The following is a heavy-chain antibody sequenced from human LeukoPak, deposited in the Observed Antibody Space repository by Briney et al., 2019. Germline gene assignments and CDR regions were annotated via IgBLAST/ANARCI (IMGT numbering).Heavy chain of an antibody. CDR3: ASHPYIERRAFDY. J-gene: IGHJ4*02. V-gene: IGHV3-53*01. D-gene: IGHD5-24*01. CDR1: GFTVSSNS. Sequence: GGSLRLSCTVSGFTVSSNSMSWVRQAPGKGLEWVSFIYSDNTHYSDSVKGRFTISRDNSKNTLYLQMNSLRAEDTAVYYCASHPYIERRAFDYWGQGTLVTVSS. CDR2: IYSDNT.